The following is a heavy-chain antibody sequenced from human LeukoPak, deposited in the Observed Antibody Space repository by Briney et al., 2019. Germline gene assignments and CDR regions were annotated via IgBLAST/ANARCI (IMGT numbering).Heavy chain of an antibody. Sequence: GGSLRLSCAASGFTFSNYWMSWGRQAPGKGLEWGANIKQEGSEKYYVESVKGRVTISRDNAKNSLYLQMKRLRAEDTAVYYCARDFDRRTRKIGRDSLYYYYSYMDVWGKGTTVTVSS. V-gene: IGHV3-7*01. J-gene: IGHJ6*03. D-gene: IGHD3-9*01. CDR2: IKQEGSEK. CDR3: ARDFDRRTRKIGRDSLYYYYSYMDV. CDR1: GFTFSNYW.